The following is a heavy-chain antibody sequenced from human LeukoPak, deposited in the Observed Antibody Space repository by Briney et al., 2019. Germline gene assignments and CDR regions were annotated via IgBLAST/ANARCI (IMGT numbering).Heavy chain of an antibody. V-gene: IGHV4-59*08. D-gene: IGHD1-26*01. CDR2: IHYSGIT. J-gene: IGHJ4*02. Sequence: SETQTLTGIVSGDSISTYYCNWIRQPPGKGLEWIGYIHYSGITDYNPSLESRVTISLDTSKNQCSLKLSSVTAADTAVYYCARHSSGGAGVEYWRRASRVSVSS. CDR3: ARHSSGGAGVEY. CDR1: GDSISTYY.